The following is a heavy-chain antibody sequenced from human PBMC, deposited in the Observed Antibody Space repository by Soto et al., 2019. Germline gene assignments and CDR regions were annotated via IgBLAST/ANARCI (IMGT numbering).Heavy chain of an antibody. CDR1: GYTFSSYG. CDR3: ARGPIYDILTGNYDGMDV. V-gene: IGHV1-18*01. D-gene: IGHD3-9*01. Sequence: QVQLVQSGAEVKKPGASVKVSCKASGYTFSSYGISWVRQAPGQGLEWMGWISANNGNTNDAQKLQGRVTMTTDTSRSTAYMELRSRRSDDTAVYCCARGPIYDILTGNYDGMDVWGQGTTVSVSS. J-gene: IGHJ6*02. CDR2: ISANNGNT.